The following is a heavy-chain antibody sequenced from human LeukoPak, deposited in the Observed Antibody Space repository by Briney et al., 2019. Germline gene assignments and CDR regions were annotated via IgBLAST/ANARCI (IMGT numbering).Heavy chain of an antibody. CDR1: GYTFTGYY. CDR2: INPNSGGT. J-gene: IGHJ6*03. Sequence: EASVKVSCKASGYTFTGYYMHWVQQAPGQGLEWMGWINPNSGGTNYAQKFQGRVTMTRDTSISTAYMELSRLRSDDTAVYYCARDNYDSSGYPVYYYYYYMDVWGKGTTVTVSS. D-gene: IGHD3-22*01. CDR3: ARDNYDSSGYPVYYYYYYMDV. V-gene: IGHV1-2*02.